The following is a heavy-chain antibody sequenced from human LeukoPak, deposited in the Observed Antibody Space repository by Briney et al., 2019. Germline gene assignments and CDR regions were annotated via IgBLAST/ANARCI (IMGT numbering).Heavy chain of an antibody. D-gene: IGHD2-2*01. CDR1: GGSISSGGYY. J-gene: IGHJ4*02. CDR2: IYHSGST. CDR3: ARDPNCSSTSCSDY. Sequence: SQTLSLTCTVSGGSISSGGYYWSWIRQPPGTGLEWIGYIYHSGSTYYNPSLKSRVTISVDRSKNQFSLKLSSVTAADTAVYYCARDPNCSSTSCSDYWGQGTLVTVSS. V-gene: IGHV4-30-2*01.